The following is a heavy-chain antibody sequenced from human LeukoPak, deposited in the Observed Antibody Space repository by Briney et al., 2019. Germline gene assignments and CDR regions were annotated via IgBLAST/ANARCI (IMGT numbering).Heavy chain of an antibody. J-gene: IGHJ6*02. CDR1: GYTFTGYY. CDR2: INPNSGGT. CDR3: ARERIAGYCSSTSCAKGYYYYYGMDV. Sequence: ASVKVSCKASGYTFTGYYMHWVRQAPGQGLEWMGWINPNSGGTNYAQKFQGRVTMTRDTSTSTVYMELSSLRSEDTAVYYCARERIAGYCSSTSCAKGYYYYYGMDVWGQGTTVTVSS. V-gene: IGHV1-2*02. D-gene: IGHD2-2*01.